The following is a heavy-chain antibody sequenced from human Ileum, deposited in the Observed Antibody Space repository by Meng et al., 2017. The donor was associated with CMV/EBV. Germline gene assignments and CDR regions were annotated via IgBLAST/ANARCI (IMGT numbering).Heavy chain of an antibody. Sequence: SISSGDYYWRWIRQPPGKGLEWIGFIKYSGRTYYNPSLTSRVTISLDTSENHFSLRLSSVTAADTAVYYCARTQDCSTTSCYTGFDPWGKG. CDR3: ARTQDCSTTSCYTGFDP. V-gene: IGHV4-30-4*08. J-gene: IGHJ5*02. CDR2: IKYSGRT. CDR1: SISSGDYY. D-gene: IGHD2-2*01.